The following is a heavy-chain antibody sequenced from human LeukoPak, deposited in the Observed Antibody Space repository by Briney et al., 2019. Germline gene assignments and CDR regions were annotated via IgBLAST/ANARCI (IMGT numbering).Heavy chain of an antibody. V-gene: IGHV4-59*12. J-gene: IGHJ4*02. CDR3: ARGWVVRGVDY. D-gene: IGHD3-10*01. CDR1: GGSISSYY. Sequence: SETLSLTCTVSGGSISSYYWSWIRQPPGKGLEWIGYIYYSGSTNYNPSLKSRVTISVDTSKNQFSLKLSSVTAADTAVYYCARGWVVRGVDYWGQGTLVTVSS. CDR2: IYYSGST.